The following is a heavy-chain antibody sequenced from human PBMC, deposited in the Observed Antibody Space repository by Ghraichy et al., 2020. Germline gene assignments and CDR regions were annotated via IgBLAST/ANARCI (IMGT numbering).Heavy chain of an antibody. V-gene: IGHV4-34*01. CDR3: ASSSIAAGIDAFDI. Sequence: SQTLSLTCDVNGGSFSGYYWSWIRKPSGKGLEWIGEINHSGSTNYNPSLKSRFTISVDTSKNQFSLKLSAVNAADTAVYYIASSSIAAGIDAFDIWGQGT. J-gene: IGHJ3*02. CDR2: INHSGST. CDR1: GGSFSGYY. D-gene: IGHD6-6*01.